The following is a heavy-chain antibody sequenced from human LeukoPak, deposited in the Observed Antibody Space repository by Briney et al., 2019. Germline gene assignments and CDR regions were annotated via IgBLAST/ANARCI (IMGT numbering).Heavy chain of an antibody. CDR3: ARDQGIVVVVAAEFDY. Sequence: GASVKVSCKASGYTFTSYYMHWVRQAPGQGLEWMGWINPNSGGTNYAQKFQGRVTMTRDTSISTAYMELSRLRSDDTAVYYCARDQGIVVVVAAEFDYWGQGTLVTVSS. J-gene: IGHJ4*02. CDR1: GYTFTSYY. CDR2: INPNSGGT. V-gene: IGHV1-2*02. D-gene: IGHD2-15*01.